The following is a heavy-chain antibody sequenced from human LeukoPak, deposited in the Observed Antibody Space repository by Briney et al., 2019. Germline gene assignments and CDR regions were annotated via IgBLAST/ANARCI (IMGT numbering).Heavy chain of an antibody. D-gene: IGHD3-10*01. CDR2: ISSSGSTI. CDR1: GFTFSDYY. J-gene: IGHJ3*02. Sequence: GGSLRLSCAASGFTFSDYYMSWVRQAPGKGLEWVSYISSSGSTIYYADSVKGRFTISRDNAKNSLYLQMNSLRAEDTAVYYCARSAWFDAFDIWGQGTMVTVSS. CDR3: ARSAWFDAFDI. V-gene: IGHV3-11*01.